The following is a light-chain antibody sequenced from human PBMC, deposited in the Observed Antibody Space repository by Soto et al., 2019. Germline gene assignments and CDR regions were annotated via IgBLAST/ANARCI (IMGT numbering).Light chain of an antibody. J-gene: IGLJ1*01. V-gene: IGLV2-14*01. CDR1: STDIGTYNY. Sequence: QSFLTQPASVSGSPGQSITISCIGTSTDIGTYNYVSWYQQHPAKTPKLIIYNVSYRPSGASNRFSGSKSANTASLTISGLQAEDEADYYCRSYTTAXTYVLGSGTKVXV. CDR2: NVS. CDR3: RSYTTAXTYV.